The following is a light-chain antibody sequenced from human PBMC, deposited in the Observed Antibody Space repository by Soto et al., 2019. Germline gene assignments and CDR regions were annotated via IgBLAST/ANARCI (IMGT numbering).Light chain of an antibody. CDR2: NAS. CDR3: QQYGSSPRT. Sequence: EIVLTQSPGTLSLSHGERATLSCRASQSVSSNFLAWYQQKPGQAPRLLIYNASNRATGIPDRFSGSGSGTDFTLTISRLEPEDFTVYYCQQYGSSPRTFGQGTKVDIK. J-gene: IGKJ1*01. CDR1: QSVSSNF. V-gene: IGKV3-20*01.